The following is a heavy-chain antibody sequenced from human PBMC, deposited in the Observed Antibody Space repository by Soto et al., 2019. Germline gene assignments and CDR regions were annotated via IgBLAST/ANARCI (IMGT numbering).Heavy chain of an antibody. Sequence: GASVKVSCKASGYTFTSYGISWVRQAPGQGLEWMGWINVYNGNTNYAQKLQGRVTMTTDTSTSTAYLDLRSLRSDDTAVYFCAKDTTRGEYDTGAQDTLLPVSS. V-gene: IGHV1-18*01. CDR3: AKDTTRGEYDT. CDR2: INVYNGNT. CDR1: GYTFTSYG. D-gene: IGHD3-10*01. J-gene: IGHJ1*01.